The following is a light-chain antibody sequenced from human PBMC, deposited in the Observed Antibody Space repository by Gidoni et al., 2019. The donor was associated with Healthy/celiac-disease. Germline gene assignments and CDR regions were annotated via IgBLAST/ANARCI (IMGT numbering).Light chain of an antibody. CDR3: QQSYSTPLT. CDR1: QSISSH. V-gene: IGKV1-39*01. CDR2: AAS. Sequence: DIQMTQSPSSLSASVGERVTITCRASQSISSHLNWYQQKPGKAPKRLIYAASSLTSGVPSRFSGSGSGTDFTLTISSLQPEDFATYYCQQSYSTPLTFGGGTKVEIK. J-gene: IGKJ4*01.